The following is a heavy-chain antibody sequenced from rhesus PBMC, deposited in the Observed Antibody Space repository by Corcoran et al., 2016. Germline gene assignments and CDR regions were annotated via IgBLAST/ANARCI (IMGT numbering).Heavy chain of an antibody. D-gene: IGHD3-3*01. V-gene: IGHV4S19*01. J-gene: IGHJ4*01. CDR3: ARDDIWTGYFDY. CDR2: ISGSSGST. CDR1: GGSISSSNW. Sequence: QVQLQESGPGLVKPSATLSLTCAVSGGSISSSNWWSWNRQPPGKGLEWIGYISGSSGSTYYNPSLKSRVTISKDTSKNQFSLKLSSVTAADTAVYYCARDDIWTGYFDYWGQGVLVTVSS.